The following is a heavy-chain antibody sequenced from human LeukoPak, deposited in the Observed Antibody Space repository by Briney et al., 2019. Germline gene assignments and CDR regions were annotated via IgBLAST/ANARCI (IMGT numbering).Heavy chain of an antibody. J-gene: IGHJ6*02. CDR3: AKDLKVVAATPPYYYYGMDV. D-gene: IGHD2-15*01. V-gene: IGHV3-30*18. Sequence: GGSLRLSCAASGFTFSSYGMHWVAQAPGKGLEWVAVISYDGSNKYYADSVKGRFTISRDNSKNTLYLQMNSLRAEDTAVYYCAKDLKVVAATPPYYYYGMDVWGQGTTVTVSS. CDR1: GFTFSSYG. CDR2: ISYDGSNK.